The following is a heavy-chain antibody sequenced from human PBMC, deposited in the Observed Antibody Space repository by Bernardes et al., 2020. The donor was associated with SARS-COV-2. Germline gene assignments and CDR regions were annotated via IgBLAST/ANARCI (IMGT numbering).Heavy chain of an antibody. J-gene: IGHJ4*02. CDR2: AHNTGGT. Sequence: SETLSLTCSVSGGSITSGSYYWTWIRQPAGKGLEWIGHAHNTGGTYYKSSLKSRVTISVDTSKNQFSLRMSSVTAADTAVYYCARATAVAAIEYWGQGTLVTVSS. D-gene: IGHD2-21*02. CDR3: ARATAVAAIEY. CDR1: GGSITSGSYY. V-gene: IGHV4-61*09.